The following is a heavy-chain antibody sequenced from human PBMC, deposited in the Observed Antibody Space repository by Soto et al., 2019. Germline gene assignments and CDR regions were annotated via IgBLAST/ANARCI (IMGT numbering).Heavy chain of an antibody. D-gene: IGHD3-10*01. CDR3: ARRRSSGEPYYFDY. Sequence: QVQLQESGPGLVQPSETLSLTCTVSGGSISSYYWSWIRQPPGKGLEWIGYRYYYGRTNYHPSLKSRATISVDTSNDQCSLKLSSVTAADTAVDYCARRRSSGEPYYFDYWGQGTPVTVTS. CDR2: RYYYGRT. CDR1: GGSISSYY. V-gene: IGHV4-59*08. J-gene: IGHJ4*02.